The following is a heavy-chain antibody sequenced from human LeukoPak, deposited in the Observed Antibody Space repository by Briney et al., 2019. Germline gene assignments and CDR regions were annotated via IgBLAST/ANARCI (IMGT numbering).Heavy chain of an antibody. V-gene: IGHV4-61*01. CDR1: GGSVSSGSYY. CDR3: ASQYSSGWYGTNYYYYGMDV. Sequence: SETLPLTCTVSGGSVSSGSYYWSWIRQPPGKGLEWIGYIYYSGSTNYNPSLKSRVTISVDTSKNQFSLKLSSVTAADTAVYYCASQYSSGWYGTNYYYYGMDVWGQGTTVTVSS. J-gene: IGHJ6*02. CDR2: IYYSGST. D-gene: IGHD6-19*01.